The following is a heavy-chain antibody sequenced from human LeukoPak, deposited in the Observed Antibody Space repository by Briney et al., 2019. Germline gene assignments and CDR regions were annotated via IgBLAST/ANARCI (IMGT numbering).Heavy chain of an antibody. CDR2: IIPIFGTA. V-gene: IGHV1-69*01. Sequence: ASVKVSCKASGGTFSSYAISWVRQAPGQGLEWMGGIIPIFGTANYAQKFQGRVTITADESTSTAYMELSSLGSEDTAVYYCARVPNRFAVAGTRAYYFDYWGREPWSPSPQ. D-gene: IGHD6-19*01. CDR1: GGTFSSYA. J-gene: IGHJ4*02. CDR3: ARVPNRFAVAGTRAYYFDY.